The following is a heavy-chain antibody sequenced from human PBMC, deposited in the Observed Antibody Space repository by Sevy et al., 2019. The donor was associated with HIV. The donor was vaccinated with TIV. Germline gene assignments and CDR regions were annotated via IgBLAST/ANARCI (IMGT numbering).Heavy chain of an antibody. D-gene: IGHD4-17*01. CDR2: LSGYGGST. V-gene: IGHV3-23*01. Sequence: GGSLRLSCAASGFTFSSYAMSWVRQAPGKGLEWVSGLSGYGGSTYYADSVKGRFTTSRDNSKNTLYLQMNSLRAEDTAVYYCARDEQTYGDYDYFDYWGQGTLVTVSS. CDR3: ARDEQTYGDYDYFDY. J-gene: IGHJ4*02. CDR1: GFTFSSYA.